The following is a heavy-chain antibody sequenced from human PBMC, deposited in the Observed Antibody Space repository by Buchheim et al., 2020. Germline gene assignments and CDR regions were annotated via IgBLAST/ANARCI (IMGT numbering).Heavy chain of an antibody. CDR2: VNPSDGGT. J-gene: IGHJ4*03. Sequence: RQPGASVKVSCRTSGYTFTSSFMHWVRQAPGQGLEWMGSVNPSDGGTSYAQNFQGRVTMTRDTSTGTVYMEMSSLRSEDSAVYYCAREVTVGGCYFDNWGQGTL. V-gene: IGHV1-46*01. CDR1: GYTFTSSF. CDR3: AREVTVGGCYFDN. D-gene: IGHD6-19*01.